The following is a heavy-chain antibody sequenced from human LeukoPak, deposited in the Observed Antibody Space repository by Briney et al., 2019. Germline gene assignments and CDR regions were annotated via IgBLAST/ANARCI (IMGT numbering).Heavy chain of an antibody. Sequence: SETLSLTCAVYGGSFSGYYWSWIRQPPGKGLEWIGEINHSGSTNYNPSLKSRVTISVDTSKNQFSLKLSSVTAADTAVYYCARLDYYDSSGYYYLVYWGQGTLVTVSS. CDR2: INHSGST. CDR3: ARLDYYDSSGYYYLVY. CDR1: GGSFSGYY. J-gene: IGHJ4*02. V-gene: IGHV4-34*01. D-gene: IGHD3-22*01.